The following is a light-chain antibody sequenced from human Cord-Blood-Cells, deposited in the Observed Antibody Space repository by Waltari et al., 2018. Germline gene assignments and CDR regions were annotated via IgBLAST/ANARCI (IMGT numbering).Light chain of an antibody. CDR2: GAS. CDR1: QSVSSN. CDR3: QQYNNWPIFT. J-gene: IGKJ3*01. Sequence: EIVMPQSPATLYVSPGERATLSCRASQSVSSNLAWYQQKPGQAPRLLIYGASTRATGITARFSGSGSGTEFTLTISSLQSEDFAVYYCQQYNNWPIFTFGTETKVDIK. V-gene: IGKV3-15*01.